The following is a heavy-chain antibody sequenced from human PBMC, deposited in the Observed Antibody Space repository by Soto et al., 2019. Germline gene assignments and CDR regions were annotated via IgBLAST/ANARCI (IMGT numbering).Heavy chain of an antibody. Sequence: EVQLLESGGGLVQPGGSLRLSCAASGFTFSSYAMSWVRQAPGKGLEWVSAISDSGGSTFYADSVKGRFTISRDNSKNTLYLKMNSLRAEDTAVYYCAKGSGFCSGGSCYAPTDYWGQGTLVTVSS. J-gene: IGHJ4*02. V-gene: IGHV3-23*01. D-gene: IGHD2-15*01. CDR1: GFTFSSYA. CDR3: AKGSGFCSGGSCYAPTDY. CDR2: ISDSGGST.